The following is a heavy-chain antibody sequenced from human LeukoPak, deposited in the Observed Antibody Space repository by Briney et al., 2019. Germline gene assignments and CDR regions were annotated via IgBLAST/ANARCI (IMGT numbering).Heavy chain of an antibody. CDR1: GFTFNLYI. V-gene: IGHV3-21*01. Sequence: GGSLRLSCAASGFTFNLYIMNWVRQAPGRGLEWVSSISNSGSYIHYADSVEGRFTISRDNSKNSVYLQMNSLGAEDTAVYYCARDSRGYSYASGGWGQGTLVTVSS. CDR2: ISNSGSYI. J-gene: IGHJ4*02. CDR3: ARDSRGYSYASGG. D-gene: IGHD5-18*01.